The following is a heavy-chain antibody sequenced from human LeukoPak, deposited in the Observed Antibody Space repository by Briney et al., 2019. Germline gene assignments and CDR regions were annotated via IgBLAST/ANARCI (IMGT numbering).Heavy chain of an antibody. J-gene: IGHJ4*02. CDR2: IYPSSGGT. CDR1: GYTFTNYH. V-gene: IGHV1-2*06. D-gene: IGHD2/OR15-2a*01. Sequence: ASVRVSCKASGYTFTNYHMHWVRQAPGQGLEWMGRIYPSSGGTNYAQKFQGRITLTTDTSINTAYMELSRLRFDDTAVYYCARDLPFEDWGQGTLVTASS. CDR3: ARDLPFED.